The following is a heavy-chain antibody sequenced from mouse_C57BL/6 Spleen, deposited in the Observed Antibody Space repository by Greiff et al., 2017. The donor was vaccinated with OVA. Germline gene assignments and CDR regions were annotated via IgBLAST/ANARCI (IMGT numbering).Heavy chain of an antibody. CDR2: IYPGDGDI. CDR3: VGYSNLDY. D-gene: IGHD2-5*01. CDR1: GYAFSNSW. Sequence: QVQLQQSGPELVKPGASVKISCKASGYAFSNSWMNWVKQRPGKGLEWIGRIYPGDGDINYNGKFKGKATLTADKSSSTAYMQLSSLTSEDSAVYFCVGYSNLDYWGQGTTLTVSS. J-gene: IGHJ2*01. V-gene: IGHV1-82*01.